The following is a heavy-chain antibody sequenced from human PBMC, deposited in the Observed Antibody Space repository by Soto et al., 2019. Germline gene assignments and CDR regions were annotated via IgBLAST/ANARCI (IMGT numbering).Heavy chain of an antibody. V-gene: IGHV4-30-4*01. CDR2: IYYSGST. CDR1: GGSIRSGDYY. CDR3: ASANSGYYANWFDP. J-gene: IGHJ5*02. D-gene: IGHD3-22*01. Sequence: PSETLSLTCSVSGGSIRSGDYYWNWIRQPPGKGLEWIGYIYYSGSTYYNPSLKSRVTISVDTSKNQFSLKLSSVTAADTAVYYCASANSGYYANWFDPWGQGTLVTVSS.